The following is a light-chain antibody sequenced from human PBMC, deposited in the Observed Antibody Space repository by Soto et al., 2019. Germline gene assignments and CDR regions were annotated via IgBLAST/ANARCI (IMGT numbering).Light chain of an antibody. J-gene: IGKJ5*01. CDR2: GAS. Sequence: EIVLTQSPATVALSPGERATLSCRASQSVSRRLAWYQQKPGQAPRLLIYGASHRAPGIPARFSGSGSGTAFTLTISSLEPKDFAVYYCQQRSDRHSITFGQGTRLEI. V-gene: IGKV3-11*01. CDR1: QSVSRR. CDR3: QQRSDRHSIT.